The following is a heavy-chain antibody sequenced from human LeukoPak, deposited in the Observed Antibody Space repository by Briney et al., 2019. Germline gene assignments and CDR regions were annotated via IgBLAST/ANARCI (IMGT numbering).Heavy chain of an antibody. CDR3: ARETAAPYSSSWYGGIYYFDY. V-gene: IGHV4-59*12. CDR1: GGSISSYY. J-gene: IGHJ4*02. D-gene: IGHD6-13*01. Sequence: PSETLSLTCTVSGGSISSYYWSWIRQPPGKGLEWIGYIYYSGSTNYNPSLKSRVTISVDTSKNQFSLKLSSVTAADTAVYYCARETAAPYSSSWYGGIYYFDYWGQGTLVTVSS. CDR2: IYYSGST.